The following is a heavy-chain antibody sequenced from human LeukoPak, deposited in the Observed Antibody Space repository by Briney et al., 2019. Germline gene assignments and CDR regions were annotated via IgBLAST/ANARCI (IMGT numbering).Heavy chain of an antibody. CDR1: GLTFSSYA. CDR2: ISSSGGNT. V-gene: IGHV3-23*01. CDR3: ARDPNYGSTWYVNWFDP. D-gene: IGHD6-13*01. J-gene: IGHJ5*02. Sequence: GGSLRLSCAASGLTFSSYAMSWVRQAPGKGLEWISTISSSGGNTYYTNSVKGRFTISRDNSKNTLYLQMNSLKAKDTAVYSCARDPNYGSTWYVNWFDPWGQGTLVTVSS.